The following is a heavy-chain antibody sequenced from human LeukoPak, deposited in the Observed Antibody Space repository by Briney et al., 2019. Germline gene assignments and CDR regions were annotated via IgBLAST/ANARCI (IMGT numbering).Heavy chain of an antibody. CDR3: ASGGTDVSSGYDSEGYFDY. V-gene: IGHV4-30-2*01. J-gene: IGHJ4*02. Sequence: SETLSLTCTVSGGSISSGGYYWSWIRQPPGKGLEWIGYIYHSGSTYYNPSLKSRVTISVDRSKNQFSQKLSSVTAADTAVYYCASGGTDVSSGYDSEGYFDYWGQGTLVTVSP. CDR1: GGSISSGGYY. CDR2: IYHSGST. D-gene: IGHD3-22*01.